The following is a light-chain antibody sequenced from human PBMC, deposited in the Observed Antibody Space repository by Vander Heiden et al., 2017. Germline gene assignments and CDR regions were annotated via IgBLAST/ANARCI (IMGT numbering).Light chain of an antibody. CDR3: CSYAGRYSYV. J-gene: IGLJ1*01. CDR2: DVS. Sequence: QSALTQPRAVSGSPGQSVTLSCTGTSSDVGDYNYVSWYQQHPGKAPKLIIYDVSKRPSGVPDRFSGSKSGNTASLTISGLQAEDEADYYCCSYAGRYSYVFGTGTKVAVL. V-gene: IGLV2-11*01. CDR1: SSDVGDYNY.